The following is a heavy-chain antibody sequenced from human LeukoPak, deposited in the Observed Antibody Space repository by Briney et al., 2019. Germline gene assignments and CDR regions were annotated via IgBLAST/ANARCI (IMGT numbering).Heavy chain of an antibody. CDR3: ARDRSAARLYFFDY. V-gene: IGHV3-7*01. J-gene: IGHJ4*02. CDR2: INKDGSEI. CDR1: GFTFSTYS. Sequence: PGGSLRLSCEASGFTFSTYSMSWVRQAPGKGLQWVANINKDGSEIFYVDSVKGRFTISRDNAKNPLYLQMNSLRADDTAVYYCARDRSAARLYFFDYWGQGTLATVSS. D-gene: IGHD6-6*01.